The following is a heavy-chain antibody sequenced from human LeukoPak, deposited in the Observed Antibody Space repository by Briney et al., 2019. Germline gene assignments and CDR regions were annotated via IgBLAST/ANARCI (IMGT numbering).Heavy chain of an antibody. CDR3: AREYRSGWYGELWFDP. J-gene: IGHJ5*02. D-gene: IGHD6-19*01. Sequence: SETLSLTCAVSGGSISSSNWWSWDRQPPGKGLEWIGEIYHSGSTNYNPSLKSRVTISVDKSKNQFSLKLSSVTAADTAVYYCAREYRSGWYGELWFDPWGQGTLVTVSS. CDR2: IYHSGST. V-gene: IGHV4-4*02. CDR1: GGSISSSNW.